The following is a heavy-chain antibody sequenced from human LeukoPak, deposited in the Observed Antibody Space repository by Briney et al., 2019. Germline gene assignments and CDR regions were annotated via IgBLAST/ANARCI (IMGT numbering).Heavy chain of an antibody. CDR1: GLTFSSYA. CDR3: ANSRTAVNYFDY. D-gene: IGHD4-17*01. Sequence: GGSLRLSCAAPGLTFSSYAMTWVRQAPGKELEWVSAISDSGVTTYYADSVKGRFTISRDNSKNTLFLQMNSLTAEDTAVYYCANSRTAVNYFDYWGQGTPVIVSS. V-gene: IGHV3-23*01. CDR2: ISDSGVTT. J-gene: IGHJ4*02.